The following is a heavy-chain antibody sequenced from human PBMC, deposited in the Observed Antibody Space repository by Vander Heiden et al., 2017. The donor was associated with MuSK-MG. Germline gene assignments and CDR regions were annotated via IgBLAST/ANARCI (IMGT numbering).Heavy chain of an antibody. CDR3: AKELRLGELSPSAFDI. CDR2: ISWNSGSI. D-gene: IGHD3-16*02. V-gene: IGHV3-9*01. Sequence: EVQLVESGGGLVQPGRSLRLSCAASGFTFDDYAMHWVRQAPGKGLEWVSGISWNSGSIGYADSVKGRFTISRDNAKNSLYLQMNSLRAEDTALYYCAKELRLGELSPSAFDIWGQGTMVTVSS. CDR1: GFTFDDYA. J-gene: IGHJ3*02.